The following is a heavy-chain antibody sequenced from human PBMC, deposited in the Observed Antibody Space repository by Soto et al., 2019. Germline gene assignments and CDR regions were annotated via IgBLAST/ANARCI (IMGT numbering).Heavy chain of an antibody. V-gene: IGHV1-69*02. CDR3: ATSYVSGSQAFDH. D-gene: IGHD3-16*01. CDR1: GDTFSSYT. Sequence: QVHLVQSGPELKKPGSSVRVSCKASGDTFSSYTINWVRQAPGLGLEWMGRTIPILSMSNYALKVQGRRTITAVNSTSTAYMELSSRRSEATAMDYGATSYVSGSQAFDHWGQGALVTVSS. CDR2: TIPILSMS. J-gene: IGHJ4*02.